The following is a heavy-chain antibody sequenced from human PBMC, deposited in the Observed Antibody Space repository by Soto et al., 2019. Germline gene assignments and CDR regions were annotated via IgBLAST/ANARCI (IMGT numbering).Heavy chain of an antibody. D-gene: IGHD3-16*01. J-gene: IGHJ4*02. V-gene: IGHV4-34*01. CDR3: ARWWLRFDYFDY. Sequence: SETLSLTCAVYGGSFSGYYWSWIRQPPGKGLEWIGEINHSGSTNYNPSLKSRVTISVDTSKNQFSLKLSSVTAADTAVYYCARWWLRFDYFDYWGQGTLVTVSS. CDR2: INHSGST. CDR1: GGSFSGYY.